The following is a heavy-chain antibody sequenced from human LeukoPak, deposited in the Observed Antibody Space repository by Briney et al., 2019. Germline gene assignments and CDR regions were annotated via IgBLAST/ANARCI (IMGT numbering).Heavy chain of an antibody. CDR2: IIPIFGTA. CDR3: AREEGDCSSTSCQGWFDP. Sequence: AVRVSCKASGGTFIIYAISWVRQAPGQGLEWRGGIIPIFGTANYAQKFQGRVTITADESTSTAYMELSSLRSEDTAVYYCAREEGDCSSTSCQGWFDPWGQGTLVTVSS. V-gene: IGHV1-69*01. J-gene: IGHJ5*02. CDR1: GGTFIIYA. D-gene: IGHD2-2*01.